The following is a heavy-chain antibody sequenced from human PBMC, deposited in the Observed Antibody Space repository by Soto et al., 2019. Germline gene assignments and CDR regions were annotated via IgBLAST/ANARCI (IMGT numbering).Heavy chain of an antibody. Sequence: EVQLVESGGGLVQPGGSLRLSCAASGFTVSSNYMSWVRQAPGKGLEWVSVIYSGGSTYYAVSVKGRFTISRHNSKNTLYLQMNSLRAEDTAVYYCASLAAAGKGWFDPWGQGTLVTVSS. CDR2: IYSGGST. V-gene: IGHV3-53*04. D-gene: IGHD6-13*01. J-gene: IGHJ5*02. CDR3: ASLAAAGKGWFDP. CDR1: GFTVSSNY.